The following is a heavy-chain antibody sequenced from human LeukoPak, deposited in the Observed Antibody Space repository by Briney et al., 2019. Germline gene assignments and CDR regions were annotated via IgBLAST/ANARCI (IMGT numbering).Heavy chain of an antibody. J-gene: IGHJ4*02. D-gene: IGHD1-26*01. CDR3: ARDQGSYPYCFDS. Sequence: SETLSLTCTVSGYSISSGYYWGWIRQPPGKGLEWIGSIYHSGSTYYNPSLKSRVTMSVDTSKNQFSLQLSSVTAADTAVYYCARDQGSYPYCFDSWGQGTLVTVSS. V-gene: IGHV4-38-2*02. CDR1: GYSISSGYY. CDR2: IYHSGST.